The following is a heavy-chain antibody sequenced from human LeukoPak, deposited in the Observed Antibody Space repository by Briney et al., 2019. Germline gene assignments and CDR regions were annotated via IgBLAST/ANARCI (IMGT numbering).Heavy chain of an antibody. CDR2: ISGSGGST. V-gene: IGHV3-23*01. Sequence: GGSLRLSRAASGFTFSSYAMSWVRQAPGKGLEWVSAISGSGGSTYYADSVKGRFTISRDNSKNTLYLQMNSLRADDTAVYYCATKRDDYDSSDVPGFDYWGQGTLVTVSS. CDR3: ATKRDDYDSSDVPGFDY. J-gene: IGHJ4*02. CDR1: GFTFSSYA. D-gene: IGHD3-22*01.